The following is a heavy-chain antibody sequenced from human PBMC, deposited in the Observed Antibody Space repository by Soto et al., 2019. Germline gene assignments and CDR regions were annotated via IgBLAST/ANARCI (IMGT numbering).Heavy chain of an antibody. D-gene: IGHD2-2*01. CDR1: GFTFSSYG. Sequence: HPGGSLRLSCAASGFTFSSYGMHWVRQAPGKGLEWVAVISYDGSNKYYADSVKGRFTISRDNSKNTLYLQMNSLRAEDTAVYYCAKDYQYLRSFDYWGQGTLVTVSS. CDR3: AKDYQYLRSFDY. V-gene: IGHV3-30*18. CDR2: ISYDGSNK. J-gene: IGHJ4*02.